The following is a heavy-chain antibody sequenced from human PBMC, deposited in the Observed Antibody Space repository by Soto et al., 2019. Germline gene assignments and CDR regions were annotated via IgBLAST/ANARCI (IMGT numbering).Heavy chain of an antibody. Sequence: SETLSLTCTVSGGSIGSDYWSWIRQPPGKGLEWIGYISYSGNTNYNPSLKSLVTISVDTSKKQFSLKLRSVTAADTAVYYCARVLSGSSLFDYWGQGMLVTVAS. CDR1: GGSIGSDY. J-gene: IGHJ4*02. V-gene: IGHV4-59*01. CDR3: ARVLSGSSLFDY. CDR2: ISYSGNT. D-gene: IGHD1-26*01.